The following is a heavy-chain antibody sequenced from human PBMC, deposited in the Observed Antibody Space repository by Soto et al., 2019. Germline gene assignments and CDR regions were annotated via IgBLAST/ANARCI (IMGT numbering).Heavy chain of an antibody. CDR3: ARHYSAMGV. V-gene: IGHV3-53*02. J-gene: IGHJ6*02. CDR1: GFTVSSDS. Sequence: EVQLVEIGGDLIQPGGSLRLSCAASGFTVSSDSMTWVRQAPGKGLEWISIIYSDNNTDYADSMKGRFSISRDTSKNILYLQMNSLRAEDTAEYYCARHYSAMGVWGQGTTVTVSS. CDR2: IYSDNNT.